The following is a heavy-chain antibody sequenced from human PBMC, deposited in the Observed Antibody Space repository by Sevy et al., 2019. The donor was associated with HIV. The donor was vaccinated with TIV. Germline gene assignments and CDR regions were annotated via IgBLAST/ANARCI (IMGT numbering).Heavy chain of an antibody. J-gene: IGHJ4*02. CDR3: AKDVVGGYYDSSGYSDH. Sequence: GGSLRLSFAASGFTFSRNAMSWVRQAPGKGLEWASGITGSGGSTYYADSVKGRFTISRDNSQNTLDLQMNSLRAEDTAVYYCAKDVVGGYYDSSGYSDHWGQGTLVTVSS. V-gene: IGHV3-23*01. CDR1: GFTFSRNA. D-gene: IGHD3-22*01. CDR2: ITGSGGST.